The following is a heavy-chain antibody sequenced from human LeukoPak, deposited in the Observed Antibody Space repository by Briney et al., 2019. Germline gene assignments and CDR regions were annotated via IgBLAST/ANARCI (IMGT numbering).Heavy chain of an antibody. Sequence: GGSLRLSCAASGFTVSNNYMTWVRQTPDRGLEWVSLTYSAGFTYYPDSVKSRFTISRDIANNTVFLQMNSLRVEDTAVYYCARGGGHQPTYYQYLDVWGKGTTVTVSS. V-gene: IGHV3-53*01. CDR2: TYSAGFT. J-gene: IGHJ6*03. D-gene: IGHD1-14*01. CDR3: ARGGGHQPTYYQYLDV. CDR1: GFTVSNNY.